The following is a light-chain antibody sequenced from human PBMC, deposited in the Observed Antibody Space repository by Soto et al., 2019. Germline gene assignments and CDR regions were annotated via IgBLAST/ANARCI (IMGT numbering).Light chain of an antibody. J-gene: IGLJ1*01. CDR1: SNDVGSYNL. CDR2: GGS. V-gene: IGLV2-23*01. CDR3: CSFAGNSNYV. Sequence: QSVLAQPASVSGSPGQSIAISCAGTSNDVGSYNLVSWYQHHPGKAPKLMIYGGSKRPSGVSDRFSGSKSGNTASLTISGLQAEDEADYYCCSFAGNSNYVLGTGTKVTVL.